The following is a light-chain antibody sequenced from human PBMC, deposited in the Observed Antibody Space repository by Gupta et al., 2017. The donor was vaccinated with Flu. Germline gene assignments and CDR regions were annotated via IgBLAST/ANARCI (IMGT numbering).Light chain of an antibody. Sequence: EIVLTPSPATLSLSPGESATLSCRASQSVSSYFAWYQQKPGQAPRLLIYDASNRATGIPARFSGSGSGTEFTLTISSLEPEDFAVYYCQQRSNWPRTFGHGTKVDIK. CDR2: DAS. CDR1: QSVSSY. CDR3: QQRSNWPRT. V-gene: IGKV3-11*01. J-gene: IGKJ3*01.